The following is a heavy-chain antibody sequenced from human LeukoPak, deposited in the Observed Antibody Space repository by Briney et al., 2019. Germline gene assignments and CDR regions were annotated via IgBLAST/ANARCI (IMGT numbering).Heavy chain of an antibody. J-gene: IGHJ5*02. V-gene: IGHV1-2*07. CDR3: AREGGSSYGYAYH. CDR2: INPHSGDT. Sequence: ASVKVSCKASGYTFTSYYIHWVRQAPGQEPEWMGWINPHSGDTNYAHKFQGRVTMTRDTSISIAYMELSSLKSDDTAVYYCAREGGSSYGYAYHWGQGTLVTVSS. CDR1: GYTFTSYY. D-gene: IGHD5-18*01.